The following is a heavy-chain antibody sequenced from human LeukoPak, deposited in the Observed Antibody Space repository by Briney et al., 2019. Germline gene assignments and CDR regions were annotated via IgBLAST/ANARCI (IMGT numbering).Heavy chain of an antibody. CDR2: ISGSGGST. Sequence: PGGSLRLSCAASGFTFSSYAMSWVRQAPGKGLEWVSAISGSGGSTYYADSVKGRFTISRDNSKNTLYLQMNSLRAEDTAVYYCATIKRITMVTPESWGQGTLVTVSS. D-gene: IGHD3-10*01. CDR1: GFTFSSYA. J-gene: IGHJ4*02. V-gene: IGHV3-23*01. CDR3: ATIKRITMVTPES.